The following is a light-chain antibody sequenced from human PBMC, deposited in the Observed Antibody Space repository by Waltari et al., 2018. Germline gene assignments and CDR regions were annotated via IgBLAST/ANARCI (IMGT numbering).Light chain of an antibody. CDR3: SSYTGSYSFVI. CDR1: NRDVGAFNY. Sequence: QSALTQPRSVSGSPGQSINISCTGTNRDVGAFNYVSWYQHHPGKAPKLIIYDVTTRPSGGPDRFAGAKSGNTAPLTISGLQAEDEATYYCSSYTGSYSFVIFGGGTDMTVL. V-gene: IGLV2-11*01. J-gene: IGLJ2*01. CDR2: DVT.